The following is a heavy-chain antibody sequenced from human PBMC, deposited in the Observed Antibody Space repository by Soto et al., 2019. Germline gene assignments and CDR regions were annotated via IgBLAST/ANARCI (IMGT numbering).Heavy chain of an antibody. J-gene: IGHJ5*02. D-gene: IGHD3-3*01. CDR2: INAGNGNT. CDR1: GYTFTSYA. CDR3: ARDFWSGSTGWFDP. V-gene: IGHV1-3*01. Sequence: WASVKVSCKASGYTFTSYAMHWVRQAPGQRLEWMGWINAGNGNTKYSQKFQGRVTITRDTSASTAYMELSSLRSEDTAVYYCARDFWSGSTGWFDPWGQGTLVTVSS.